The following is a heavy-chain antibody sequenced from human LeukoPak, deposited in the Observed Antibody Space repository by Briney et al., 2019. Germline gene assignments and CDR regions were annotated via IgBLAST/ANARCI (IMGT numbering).Heavy chain of an antibody. D-gene: IGHD1-26*01. CDR3: ARAPSGYFDY. V-gene: IGHV3-74*01. CDR1: AVTFSTYW. CDR2: INTDGSST. Sequence: GGSLRLSCAASAVTFSTYWMHWVRQGPGKGLVWVSRINTDGSSTSYADSVKGRFTISRDNAENTLYLQMNSLRAEDTAVYYCARAPSGYFDYWGQGTLVTVSS. J-gene: IGHJ4*02.